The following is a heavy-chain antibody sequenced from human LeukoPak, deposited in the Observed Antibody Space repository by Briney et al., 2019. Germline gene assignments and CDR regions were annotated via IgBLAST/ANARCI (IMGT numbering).Heavy chain of an antibody. CDR2: IIPMFGTA. J-gene: IGHJ4*02. CDR3: ARGNYYDSSGYFD. V-gene: IGHV1-69*05. D-gene: IGHD3-22*01. Sequence: SVKVSCKASGGTFSSYAISWVRQAPGQGLEWMGRIIPMFGTANYAQKFQDRVTVTTDESTTAAYMEMSSLRSEGTAVYYCARGNYYDSSGYFDWGQGTLVTVSS. CDR1: GGTFSSYA.